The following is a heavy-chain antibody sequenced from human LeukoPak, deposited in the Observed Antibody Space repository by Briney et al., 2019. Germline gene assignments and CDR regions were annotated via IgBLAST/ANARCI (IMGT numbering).Heavy chain of an antibody. V-gene: IGHV1-69*04. CDR3: ASSLYYGSGSYFPYYYYGMDV. D-gene: IGHD3-10*01. Sequence: ASVKVSCKASGGTFSSYAISWVRQAPGQGLEWMGRIIPILGIANYAQKFQGRVTITADKSTSTAYMELSSLRSEDTAVYYCASSLYYGSGSYFPYYYYGMDVWGLGTTVTVSS. CDR1: GGTFSSYA. J-gene: IGHJ6*02. CDR2: IIPILGIA.